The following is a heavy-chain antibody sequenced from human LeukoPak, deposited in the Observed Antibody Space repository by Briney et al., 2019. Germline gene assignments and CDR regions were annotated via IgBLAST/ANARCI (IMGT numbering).Heavy chain of an antibody. CDR3: AKAPYDPEAFDI. Sequence: TGGSLRLSCAASGFTFSSYAMSWVRQAPGKGLGWVSAISGSGGSTYYADSVKGRFTISRDNSKNTLYLQMNSLRAEDTAVYYCAKAPYDPEAFDIWGQGTMVTVSS. CDR1: GFTFSSYA. V-gene: IGHV3-23*01. J-gene: IGHJ3*02. CDR2: ISGSGGST. D-gene: IGHD3-3*01.